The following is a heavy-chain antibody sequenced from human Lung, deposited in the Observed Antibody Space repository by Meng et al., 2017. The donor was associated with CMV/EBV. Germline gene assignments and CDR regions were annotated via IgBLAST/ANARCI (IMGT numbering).Heavy chain of an antibody. CDR3: ARGYCSGGSCPVFDP. J-gene: IGHJ5*02. D-gene: IGHD2-15*01. CDR1: GYTFTSYE. V-gene: IGHV1-8*01. CDR2: MNPNSGNT. Sequence: VKMPGASVTVSRKAFGYTFTSYEINWVRKATGQGLEWMGWMNPNSGNTGYAQKFQGRVTMTRNTSISTAYMELSSLRSEDTAVYYCARGYCSGGSCPVFDPWGQGTLVTVSS.